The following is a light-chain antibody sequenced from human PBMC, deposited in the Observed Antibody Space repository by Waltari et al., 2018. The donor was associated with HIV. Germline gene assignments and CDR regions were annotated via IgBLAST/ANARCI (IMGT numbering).Light chain of an antibody. CDR2: QQTDSDK. J-gene: IGLJ2*01. CDR3: MIWHSSASV. Sequence: QAVLTQPSSLSASPGASARLPCTLRSGINVGTDRISWYPQHPGSPPQYLLRQQTDSDKQQGSAGPSGFSGSKDASANAGILLTSGHQSEDEADYYCMIWHSSASVFGGGTKLTVL. V-gene: IGLV5-45*02. CDR1: SGINVGTDR.